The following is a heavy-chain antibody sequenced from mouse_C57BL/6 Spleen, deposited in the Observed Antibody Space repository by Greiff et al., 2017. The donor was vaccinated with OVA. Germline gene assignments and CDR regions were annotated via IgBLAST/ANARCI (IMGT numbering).Heavy chain of an antibody. CDR2: INPGSGGT. CDR1: GYAFTNYL. Sequence: VMLVESGAELVRPGTSVKVSCKASGYAFTNYLIEWVKQRPGQGLEWIGVINPGSGGTNYNEKFKGKATLTADKSSSTAYMQLSSLTSEDSAVYFCARSYGYGYAMDYWGQGTSVTVSS. J-gene: IGHJ4*01. CDR3: ARSYGYGYAMDY. V-gene: IGHV1-54*01. D-gene: IGHD2-2*01.